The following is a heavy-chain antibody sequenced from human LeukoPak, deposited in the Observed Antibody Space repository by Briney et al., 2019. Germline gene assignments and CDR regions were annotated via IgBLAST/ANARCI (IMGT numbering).Heavy chain of an antibody. V-gene: IGHV3-33*01. D-gene: IGHD2/OR15-2a*01. J-gene: IGHJ4*02. CDR3: ARDPEEFYDVPLDC. Sequence: GGSLRLSCAASGFTFSSYGMHWVRQAPGKGLEWVAVIWYDGSNKYYADSVKGRFTISRDNSKNTLYLQMNSLRAEDTAVYYCARDPEEFYDVPLDCWGQGTQVTVSS. CDR2: IWYDGSNK. CDR1: GFTFSSYG.